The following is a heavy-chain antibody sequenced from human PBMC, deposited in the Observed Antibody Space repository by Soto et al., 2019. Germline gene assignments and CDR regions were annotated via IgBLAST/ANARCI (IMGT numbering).Heavy chain of an antibody. Sequence: TSETLSLTCTVSGGSISSYYWSWIRQPPGKGLEWIGYIYYSGSTNYNPSLNSRVTISVDTSKNQFSLKLSSVTAADTAVYYCARHPYYYYYMDVWGKGTTVTVSS. V-gene: IGHV4-59*08. CDR3: ARHPYYYYYMDV. CDR1: GGSISSYY. J-gene: IGHJ6*03. CDR2: IYYSGST.